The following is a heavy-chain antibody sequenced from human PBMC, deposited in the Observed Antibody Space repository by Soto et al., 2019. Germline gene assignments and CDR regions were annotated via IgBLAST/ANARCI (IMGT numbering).Heavy chain of an antibody. V-gene: IGHV1-69*01. J-gene: IGHJ4*02. D-gene: IGHD3-3*01. CDR1: GGTFSSYA. CDR3: ARSGTIFGVVGDARDY. Sequence: QVQLVQSGAEVKKPGSSVKVSCKASGGTFSSYAISWVRQAPGQGLEWMGGIIPIFGTANYAQKFQGRVTITADEYTSTAYMELSSLRSEDTAVYYCARSGTIFGVVGDARDYWGQGTLVTVSS. CDR2: IIPIFGTA.